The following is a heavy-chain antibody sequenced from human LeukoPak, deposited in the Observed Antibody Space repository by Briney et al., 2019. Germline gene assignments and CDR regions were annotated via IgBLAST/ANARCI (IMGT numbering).Heavy chain of an antibody. D-gene: IGHD5-18*01. Sequence: KSSETLSLTCTVSGGSISSYYWSWIRQPPGKGLEWIGYIYYSGSTNYNPSLKSRVTISVDTSKNQFSLKLSSVTAADTAVYYCARGARGYSYGHFDYWDQGTLVTVSS. V-gene: IGHV4-59*01. CDR2: IYYSGST. CDR1: GGSISSYY. CDR3: ARGARGYSYGHFDY. J-gene: IGHJ4*02.